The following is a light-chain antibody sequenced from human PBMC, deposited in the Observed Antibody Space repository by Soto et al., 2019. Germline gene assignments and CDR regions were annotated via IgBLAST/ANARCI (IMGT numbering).Light chain of an antibody. V-gene: IGLV2-14*01. Sequence: QSALTQPASVSGSPGQSITISCTGTSSDVGGHNFVSWYQQHPGKAPKLMIYEVTNRPSGVSDRFFGSKSGNTASLTISGLQAEDEADYYCNSYTSTFTWVFGGGTKLTVL. CDR1: SSDVGGHNF. CDR2: EVT. J-gene: IGLJ2*01. CDR3: NSYTSTFTWV.